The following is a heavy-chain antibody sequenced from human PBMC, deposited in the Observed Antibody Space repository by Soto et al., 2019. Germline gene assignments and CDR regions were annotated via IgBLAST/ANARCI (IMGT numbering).Heavy chain of an antibody. J-gene: IGHJ3*02. Sequence: PXXTLSLPCTVPGGSLSSYDCGWIRQPPGKGLEWIGYIYYSGSTNYKTYLQSRVNISVETSKNHFSLKLSSVNAAEPALYYCAREAPSLGWLHDAFDIWGQGTMGTVS. CDR1: GGSLSSYD. CDR3: AREAPSLGWLHDAFDI. V-gene: IGHV4-59*01. D-gene: IGHD5-18*01. CDR2: IYYSGST.